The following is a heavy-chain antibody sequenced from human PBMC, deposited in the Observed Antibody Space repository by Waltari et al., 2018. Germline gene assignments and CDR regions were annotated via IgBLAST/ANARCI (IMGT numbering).Heavy chain of an antibody. Sequence: QVQLQESGPGLVKPSETLSLTCTVSGGSISSYYWSWIRQPAGKGLEWIGRIYTSGSTNDNPSVKRRGTMSVDTSKNQFSLKLSSVTAADTAVYYCAREAAADLYYYYMDVWGKGTTVTVSS. D-gene: IGHD6-13*01. CDR1: GGSISSYY. V-gene: IGHV4-4*07. J-gene: IGHJ6*03. CDR2: IYTSGST. CDR3: AREAAADLYYYYMDV.